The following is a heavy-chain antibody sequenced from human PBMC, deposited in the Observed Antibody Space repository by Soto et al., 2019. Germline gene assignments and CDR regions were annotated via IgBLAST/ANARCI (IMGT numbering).Heavy chain of an antibody. CDR3: ARLLSSITIVRGVPSY. CDR2: IYYSGST. CDR1: GGSISSGGYY. V-gene: IGHV4-31*02. D-gene: IGHD3-10*01. Sequence: PSETLSLTCTVSGGSISSGGYYWSWIRQHPGKGLEWIGYIYYSGSTYYNPSLKSRVTISVDTSKNQFSLKLSSVTAADTAVYYCARLLSSITIVRGVPSYRGQGTLVTVSS. J-gene: IGHJ4*02.